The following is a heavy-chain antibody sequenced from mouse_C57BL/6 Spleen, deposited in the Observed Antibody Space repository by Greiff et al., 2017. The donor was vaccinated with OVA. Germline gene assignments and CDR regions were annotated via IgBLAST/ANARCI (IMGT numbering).Heavy chain of an antibody. CDR2: IYPGSGNT. J-gene: IGHJ4*01. CDR1: GYSFTSYY. V-gene: IGHV1-66*01. Sequence: QVQLQQSGPELVKPGASVKISCKASGYSFTSYYIHWVKQRPGQGLEWIGWIYPGSGNTKYNEKFKGKATLTAGTSSSTAYMQLSSLTSEDSAVYYCARAPTVVATDYAMDYWGQGTSVTVSS. CDR3: ARAPTVVATDYAMDY. D-gene: IGHD1-1*01.